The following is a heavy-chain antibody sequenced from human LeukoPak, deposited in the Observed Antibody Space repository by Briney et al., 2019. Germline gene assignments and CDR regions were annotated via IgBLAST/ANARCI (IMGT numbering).Heavy chain of an antibody. Sequence: PGGSLRLSCAASGFTFSSYEMNWVRQAPGKGLEWVSYISSSGSTIYYADSVKGRFTISRDNAKNSLYLQMNSLRAEDTAVYYCATYLWFGDIAWGQGTLVTVSS. V-gene: IGHV3-48*03. CDR1: GFTFSSYE. CDR3: ATYLWFGDIA. D-gene: IGHD3-10*01. J-gene: IGHJ5*02. CDR2: ISSSGSTI.